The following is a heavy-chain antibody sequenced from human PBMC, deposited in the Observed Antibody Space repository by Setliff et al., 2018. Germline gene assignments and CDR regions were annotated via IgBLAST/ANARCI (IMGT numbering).Heavy chain of an antibody. Sequence: KTSETLSLTCAVSGYSISSGYYWGWIRQPPGKGLEWIGRIYTSGSTYYNPSLKSRVTISVDTSKNQFSLKLSSVTAADTAVYYCAREPFDFGYNWNYESNAFDIWGQGTMVTVSS. CDR3: AREPFDFGYNWNYESNAFDI. D-gene: IGHD1-7*01. J-gene: IGHJ3*02. CDR2: IYTSGST. V-gene: IGHV4-38-2*02. CDR1: GYSISSGYY.